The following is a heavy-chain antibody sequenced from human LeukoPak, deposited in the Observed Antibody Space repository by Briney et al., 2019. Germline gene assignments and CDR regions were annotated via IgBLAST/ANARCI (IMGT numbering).Heavy chain of an antibody. CDR1: GFTLSSYS. CDR3: ARGSRDDAFDI. J-gene: IGHJ3*02. Sequence: PGGSLRLSCAASGFTLSSYSMNWVRQAPGKGLEWVSSISSSSSYIYYADSVKGRFTISRDNAKNSLYLQMNSLRAEDTAVYYCARGSRDDAFDIWGQVTMVTVSS. CDR2: ISSSSSYI. V-gene: IGHV3-21*01.